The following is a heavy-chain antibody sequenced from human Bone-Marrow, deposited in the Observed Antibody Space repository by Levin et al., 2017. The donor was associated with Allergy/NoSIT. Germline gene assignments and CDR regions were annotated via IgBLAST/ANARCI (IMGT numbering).Heavy chain of an antibody. CDR3: ARLYYDSLTRYYYFDF. J-gene: IGHJ4*02. D-gene: IGHD3-9*01. CDR2: IHYTGST. V-gene: IGHV4-30-4*01. CDR1: GGSISSGDYY. Sequence: LRLSCTVSGGSISSGDYYWSWIRQPPGTGLEWMGYIHYTGSTYYNPSLESPVSFSLDTSKAQFSLNLNSVTAADTAVYYCARLYYDSLTRYYYFDFWGQGALVTVSS.